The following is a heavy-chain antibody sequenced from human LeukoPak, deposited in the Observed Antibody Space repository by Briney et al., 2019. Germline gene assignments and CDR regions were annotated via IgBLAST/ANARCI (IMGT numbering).Heavy chain of an antibody. CDR1: GFIFSNYG. CDR2: ISYDGSNK. D-gene: IGHD6-19*01. CDR3: ATTLGSGWKFDY. V-gene: IGHV3-30*03. J-gene: IGHJ4*02. Sequence: GGSLRLSCAASGFIFSNYGIHWVRQAPGKGLEWVAVISYDGSNKYADSVKGRFTISRDSSKNTLFLQTNSLRPDDTAVYYCATTLGSGWKFDYWGQGTLVTVSS.